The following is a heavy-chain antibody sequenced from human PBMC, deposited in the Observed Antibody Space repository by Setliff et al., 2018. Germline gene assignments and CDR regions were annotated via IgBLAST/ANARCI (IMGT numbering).Heavy chain of an antibody. J-gene: IGHJ5*02. D-gene: IGHD3-22*01. CDR2: IYSSGSS. V-gene: IGHV4-59*01. CDR1: GGSISSSY. Sequence: NPSETLSLTCSVSGGSISSSYWTWIRQPPGKGLEWIGYIYSSGSSNYNPSLKSRVTISVDTSKNQFSLRLSSVTAADTAVYYCARAAKYDSSGYYGFWFDPWGQGNLVTVS. CDR3: ARAAKYDSSGYYGFWFDP.